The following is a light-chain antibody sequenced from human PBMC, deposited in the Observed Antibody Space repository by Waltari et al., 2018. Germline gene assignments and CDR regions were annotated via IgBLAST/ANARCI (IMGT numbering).Light chain of an antibody. CDR2: GTF. Sequence: TVLTQSPAILSVSPGEVVTLSCRASQSVSTFLAWYQQKPGQAPRLLIYGTFTRATGVSARFSGSGYGTEFTLTITNLQSEDSAVYYCQQYNNWPPPYAFGQGTKLEIK. J-gene: IGKJ2*01. V-gene: IGKV3-15*01. CDR3: QQYNNWPPPYA. CDR1: QSVSTF.